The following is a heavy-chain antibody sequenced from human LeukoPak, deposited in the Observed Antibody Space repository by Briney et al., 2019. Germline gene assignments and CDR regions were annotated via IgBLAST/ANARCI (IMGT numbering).Heavy chain of an antibody. CDR3: ARTTYYYDSSGYRHLFDY. D-gene: IGHD3-22*01. V-gene: IGHV4-30-4*01. CDR2: IYYSGST. Sequence: PSETLSLTCTVSGGSISSGDYYWSWVRQPPGTGLEWVGYIYYSGSTYYNPSLKSRVTISVDTSKNQFSLKLSSVTAADTAVYYCARTTYYYDSSGYRHLFDYWGQGTLVTVSS. J-gene: IGHJ4*02. CDR1: GGSISSGDYY.